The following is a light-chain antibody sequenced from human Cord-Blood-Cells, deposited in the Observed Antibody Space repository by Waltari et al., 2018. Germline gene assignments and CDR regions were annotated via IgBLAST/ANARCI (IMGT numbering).Light chain of an antibody. Sequence: EIVMTQSPATLSVSPGERATLSCRASQSVSSNLAWYQQKPDQAPRLLIYGASTRAPGIPARFSGSGSGTEFTLTISSLQSEDFAVYYCQQYNNWPPLTFGGGTKVEIK. CDR1: QSVSSN. CDR2: GAS. J-gene: IGKJ4*01. CDR3: QQYNNWPPLT. V-gene: IGKV3-15*01.